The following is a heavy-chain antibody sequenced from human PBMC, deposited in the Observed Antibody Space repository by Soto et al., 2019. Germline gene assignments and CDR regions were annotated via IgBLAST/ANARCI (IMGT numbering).Heavy chain of an antibody. V-gene: IGHV3-7*04. CDR2: IKPDGSEK. D-gene: IGHD3-22*01. CDR1: GFTFNTYW. J-gene: IGHJ3*02. Sequence: VGSLRLSCAASGFTFNTYWMSWVRQAPGKGLEWVANIKPDGSEKWYVDSVKGRFTISRDNAKNSLYLQMNSLRAEDTAVYFCARGDYYDTSGPFSDAFDIWGQGTMVTV. CDR3: ARGDYYDTSGPFSDAFDI.